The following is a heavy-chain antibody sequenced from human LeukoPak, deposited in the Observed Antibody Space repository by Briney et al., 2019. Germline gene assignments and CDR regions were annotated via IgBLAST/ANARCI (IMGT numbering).Heavy chain of an antibody. CDR1: GGSFSGHY. CDR2: INHRGST. V-gene: IGHV4-34*01. D-gene: IGHD6-13*01. CDR3: ARVHQQLALYAFDF. Sequence: SETLSLTCAVYGGSFSGHYWTWIRQPPGKGLEWIGEINHRGSTNYNPSLKRRVTIAVDPSKNQFSLKVRSVTAADTAVYYCARVHQQLALYAFDFWGHGTPVTVSS. J-gene: IGHJ3*01.